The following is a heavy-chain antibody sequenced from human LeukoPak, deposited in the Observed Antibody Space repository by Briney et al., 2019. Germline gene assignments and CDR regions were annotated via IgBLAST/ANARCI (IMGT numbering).Heavy chain of an antibody. CDR3: AKNSASSSWYRSFDY. CDR2: ISGSGGST. J-gene: IGHJ4*02. CDR1: GFTFSSYA. D-gene: IGHD6-13*01. Sequence: GGSLRLSCAASGFTFSSYAMSWVRQAPGKGLEWVSAISGSGGSTYYADSVKGRFTISRDNSKNPLYLQMNSLRAEDTAVYYCAKNSASSSWYRSFDYWGQGTLVTVSS. V-gene: IGHV3-23*01.